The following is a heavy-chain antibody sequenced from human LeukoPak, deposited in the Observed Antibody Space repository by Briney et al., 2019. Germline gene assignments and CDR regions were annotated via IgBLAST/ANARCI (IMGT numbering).Heavy chain of an antibody. CDR1: GFTFSSYG. J-gene: IGHJ3*02. V-gene: IGHV4-39*01. CDR3: ARLQARPVDAFYI. CDR2: IYYSGST. Sequence: PGGSLRLSCAASGFTFSSYGMHWIRQPPGKGLEWIGSIYYSGSTYYNPSLKSRVTIFVDTSKNQFSLKLSSVTAADTAVYYCARLQARPVDAFYIWGQETMVTVSS.